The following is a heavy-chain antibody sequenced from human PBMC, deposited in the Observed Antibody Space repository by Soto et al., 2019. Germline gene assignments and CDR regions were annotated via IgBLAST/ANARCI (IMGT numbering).Heavy chain of an antibody. J-gene: IGHJ6*02. CDR3: AKDNYDFWSGPRGMDV. Sequence: LRLSCAASGFTFSSYAMSWVRQAPGKGLEWVSAISGSGGSTYYADSVKGRFTISRDNSKNTLYLQMNSLRAEDTAVYYCAKDNYDFWSGPRGMDVWGQGTTVTVSS. D-gene: IGHD3-3*01. CDR1: GFTFSSYA. CDR2: ISGSGGST. V-gene: IGHV3-23*01.